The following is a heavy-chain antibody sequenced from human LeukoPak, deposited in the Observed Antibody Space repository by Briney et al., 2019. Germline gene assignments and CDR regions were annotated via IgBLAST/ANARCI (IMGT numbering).Heavy chain of an antibody. V-gene: IGHV4-4*09. D-gene: IGHD6-19*01. CDR2: IYISGNT. CDR3: ARPYSRGWSGAFDI. J-gene: IGHJ3*02. Sequence: SETLSLTCTVSGGSISSYYWSWIRQPPGKGLEWIGNIYISGNTNYNPSLKSRVAISVDTSKNQFSLKLNSVTAADTAVYYCARPYSRGWSGAFDIWGQGTMVTVSS. CDR1: GGSISSYY.